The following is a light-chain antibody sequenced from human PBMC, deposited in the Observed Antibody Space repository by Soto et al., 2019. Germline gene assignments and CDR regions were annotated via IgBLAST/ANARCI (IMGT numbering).Light chain of an antibody. V-gene: IGKV3-11*01. CDR1: QRVSSY. CDR3: QQRSNWPLT. J-gene: IGKJ4*01. Sequence: EIVLTQSPATLSLSPGERSTLSCRASQRVSSYLAWYQQRPGQAPRLLIYDGSSRATGIPARFSGSGFGTDFTLTIASLEPEDFAVYYCQQRSNWPLTFGGGTKVDIK. CDR2: DGS.